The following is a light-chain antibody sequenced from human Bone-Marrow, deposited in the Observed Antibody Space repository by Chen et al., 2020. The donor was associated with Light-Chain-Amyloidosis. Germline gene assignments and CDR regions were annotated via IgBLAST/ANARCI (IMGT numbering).Light chain of an antibody. CDR3: QEYGTSPLA. J-gene: IGKJ4*01. V-gene: IGKV3-20*01. Sequence: EIVLTQSPGTLSLSPGEGANLSCRASQTISSNYLTWYHQKFGQAPRLLIYGSSSRATGIPDRCTGSGSGTGCTLTINRLEPEDFEMYYCQEYGTSPLAFGAGTKEEIK. CDR1: QTISSNY. CDR2: GSS.